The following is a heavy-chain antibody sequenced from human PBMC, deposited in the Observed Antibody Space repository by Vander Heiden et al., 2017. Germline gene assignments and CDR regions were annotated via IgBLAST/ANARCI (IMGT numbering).Heavy chain of an antibody. Sequence: QVQLVESGGGVVQPGRSLRLSCAASGFTFSSSGMHWVPRAPGKGREWVSVISYDGSNKYYADSGKGRFTISRDNSKNTLYLQMNSLRAEDTAVYYCAKDPPHYDGSGSYPFLWGQGTLVTVSS. CDR2: ISYDGSNK. CDR1: GFTFSSSG. V-gene: IGHV3-30*18. D-gene: IGHD3-10*01. CDR3: AKDPPHYDGSGSYPFL. J-gene: IGHJ4*02.